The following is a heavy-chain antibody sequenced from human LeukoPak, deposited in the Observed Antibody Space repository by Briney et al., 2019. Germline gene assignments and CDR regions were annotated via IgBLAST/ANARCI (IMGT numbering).Heavy chain of an antibody. Sequence: GGSLRLSCAASGFIFSNYAMSWVRQAPGKGLQWVSAFSGSGGSTYYADSVKGRFTISRDNSKNTLYLQMNSLRAEDTAVYYCARDRPAEESYYYDSSGNKKWGAFDIWGQGTMVTVSS. CDR2: FSGSGGST. J-gene: IGHJ3*02. D-gene: IGHD3-22*01. V-gene: IGHV3-23*01. CDR3: ARDRPAEESYYYDSSGNKKWGAFDI. CDR1: GFIFSNYA.